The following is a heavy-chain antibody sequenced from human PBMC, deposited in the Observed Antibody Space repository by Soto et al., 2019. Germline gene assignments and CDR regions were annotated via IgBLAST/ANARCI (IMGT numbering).Heavy chain of an antibody. CDR2: IYHSGST. CDR1: GGSISSGGYS. Sequence: PSETLSLTCAVSGGSISSGGYSWSWIRQPPGKGLEWIGYIYHSGSTYYNPSLKSRVTISVDRSKNQFSLKLSSVTAADTAVYYCARVAYYYDSSGYWFGYYFDYWGQGTLVTVSS. J-gene: IGHJ4*02. CDR3: ARVAYYYDSSGYWFGYYFDY. D-gene: IGHD3-22*01. V-gene: IGHV4-30-2*01.